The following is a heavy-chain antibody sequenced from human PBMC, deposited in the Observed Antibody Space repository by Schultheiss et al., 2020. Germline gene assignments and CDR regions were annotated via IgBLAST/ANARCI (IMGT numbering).Heavy chain of an antibody. Sequence: ASVKVSCKASGYTFTGYYMHWVRQAPGQGLEWMGWINPNSGGTNYAQKFQGRVTMTTDTSTSTAYMELRSLRSDDTAVYYCARPVGGLDVWGQGTTVTVSS. CDR3: ARPVGGLDV. CDR2: INPNSGGT. V-gene: IGHV1-2*02. J-gene: IGHJ6*02. D-gene: IGHD1-26*01. CDR1: GYTFTGYY.